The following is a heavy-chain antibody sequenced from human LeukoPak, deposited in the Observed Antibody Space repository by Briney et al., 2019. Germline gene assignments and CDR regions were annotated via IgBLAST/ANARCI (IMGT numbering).Heavy chain of an antibody. D-gene: IGHD3-16*02. CDR1: GGSISSYY. J-gene: IGHJ5*02. CDR3: ARDYRSWFDP. Sequence: PSETLSLTCTVSGGSISSYYWSWIRQPPGKGLEWIGYIYYSGSTNYNPSLKSRVTISVDTSKNQFPLKLSSVTAADTAVYYCARDYRSWFDPWGQGTLVTVSS. V-gene: IGHV4-59*01. CDR2: IYYSGST.